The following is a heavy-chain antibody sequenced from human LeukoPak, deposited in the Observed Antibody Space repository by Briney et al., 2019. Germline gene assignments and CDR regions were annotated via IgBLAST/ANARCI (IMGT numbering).Heavy chain of an antibody. Sequence: PGGSLRFSCAASGFTFSSYSMNWLRQSPGKGLKWVSSISSSSSYIYYADSLRGRFTISRDNAKNSLYLQMNSLRAEDTAVYYCASDTKRGYSYGSPTDGFDIWGQGTMVTVSS. CDR2: ISSSSSYI. V-gene: IGHV3-21*01. CDR3: ASDTKRGYSYGSPTDGFDI. J-gene: IGHJ3*02. CDR1: GFTFSSYS. D-gene: IGHD5-18*01.